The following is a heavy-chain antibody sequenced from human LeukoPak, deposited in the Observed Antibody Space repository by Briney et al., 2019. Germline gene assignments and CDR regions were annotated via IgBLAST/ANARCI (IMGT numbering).Heavy chain of an antibody. Sequence: GGSLRLSCAASGFTFSGSAMHWVRQASGKGLEWVGRIRSKANNYATAYAASVKGRFTISRDDSKNTAYLQMNSLKTEDTAVYYCTRHVEAASGLFDHWGHGTLVTVSP. J-gene: IGHJ4*01. CDR3: TRHVEAASGLFDH. CDR2: IRSKANNYAT. V-gene: IGHV3-73*01. CDR1: GFTFSGSA. D-gene: IGHD6-25*01.